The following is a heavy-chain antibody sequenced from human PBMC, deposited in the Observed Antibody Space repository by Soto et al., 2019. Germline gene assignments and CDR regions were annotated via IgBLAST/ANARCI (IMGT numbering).Heavy chain of an antibody. CDR1: GFTFSSYG. J-gene: IGHJ4*02. Sequence: PGGSLRLSCAASGFTFSSYGMHWVRQAPGKGLEWVAVIWYDGSNKYYADSVKGRFTISRDNSKNTLYLQMNSLRAEDTAVYYCARARQWLSLDYWGQGTLVTVSS. CDR2: IWYDGSNK. V-gene: IGHV3-33*01. D-gene: IGHD3-22*01. CDR3: ARARQWLSLDY.